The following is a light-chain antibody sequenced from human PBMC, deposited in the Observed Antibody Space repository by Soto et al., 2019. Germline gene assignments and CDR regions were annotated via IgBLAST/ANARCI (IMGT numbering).Light chain of an antibody. CDR2: KAS. Sequence: DIQMTQSPSTLSGSVGDRVAIACRASQTISSWLAWYQQKPGKAPKLLIYKASTLKSGVPSRFSGSGSGTEFTLTISSLQPDDFATYYCQQSYSTPPTFVGGTKVDIK. CDR3: QQSYSTPPT. V-gene: IGKV1-5*03. CDR1: QTISSW. J-gene: IGKJ4*01.